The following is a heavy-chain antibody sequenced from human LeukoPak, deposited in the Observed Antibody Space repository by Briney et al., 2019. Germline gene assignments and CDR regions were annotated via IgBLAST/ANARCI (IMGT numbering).Heavy chain of an antibody. D-gene: IGHD6-19*01. CDR2: VSTGSNYI. CDR1: GFTFSSYS. V-gene: IGHV3-21*01. CDR3: ARVRYDSGWYDY. Sequence: GGSLRLSCTASGFTFSSYSLNWVRQAPGKGLEWVSSVSTGSNYIYYADSVKGRFTISRDNDKNSLYLQMNSLRAEDAAVYYCARVRYDSGWYDYWGQGAQVIVSS. J-gene: IGHJ4*02.